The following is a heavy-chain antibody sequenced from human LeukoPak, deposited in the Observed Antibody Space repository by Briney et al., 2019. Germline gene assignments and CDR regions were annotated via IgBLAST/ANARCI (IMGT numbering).Heavy chain of an antibody. J-gene: IGHJ5*02. Sequence: ASVKVSCKASGYTFTSYGISWVRQAPGQGLEWMGWISAYNGNTNYAQKLQGRVTISRNTSISTAYMELRSLRSEDTAVYYCARSIPLWKELRRDWFDPWGQGTLVTVSS. CDR2: ISAYNGNT. V-gene: IGHV1-18*01. D-gene: IGHD2-21*01. CDR1: GYTFTSYG. CDR3: ARSIPLWKELRRDWFDP.